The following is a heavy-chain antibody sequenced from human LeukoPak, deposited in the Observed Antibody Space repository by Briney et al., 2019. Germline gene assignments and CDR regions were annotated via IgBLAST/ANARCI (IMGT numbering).Heavy chain of an antibody. D-gene: IGHD3-16*02. CDR3: ARAATYDSIWGGYRYGDWFDP. Sequence: PGGSLRLSCAASGFTFSSYSMNWVRQAPGKGLEWVSSISSSTYIYYADSVKGRFTISRDNAKNSLYLQMNSLRAEDTAVYYCARAATYDSIWGGYRYGDWFDPWGQGTLVTVSS. V-gene: IGHV3-21*01. CDR1: GFTFSSYS. CDR2: ISSSTYI. J-gene: IGHJ5*02.